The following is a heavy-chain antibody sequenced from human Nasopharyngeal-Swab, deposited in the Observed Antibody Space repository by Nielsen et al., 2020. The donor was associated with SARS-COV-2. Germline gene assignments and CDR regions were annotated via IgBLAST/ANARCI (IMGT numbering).Heavy chain of an antibody. CDR1: GFTFSSYG. J-gene: IGHJ3*02. CDR3: ARGSSAQNDAFDI. Sequence: GGSLRLSCAASGFTFSSYGMHWVRQAPGKGLEWVAVIWYDGSNKYYADSVKGRFTISRDNSKNTLYLQMNSLRAEDTAVYYCARGSSAQNDAFDIWGQGTMVTVSS. CDR2: IWYDGSNK. D-gene: IGHD6-19*01. V-gene: IGHV3-33*01.